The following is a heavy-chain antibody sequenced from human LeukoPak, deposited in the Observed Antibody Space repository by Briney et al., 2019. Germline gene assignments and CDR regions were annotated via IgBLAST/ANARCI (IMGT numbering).Heavy chain of an antibody. CDR2: INPSDGSA. D-gene: IGHD3-10*01. Sequence: GASVKVSCKASGYSFINYYLHWVRRAPGQGLEWMGIINPSDGSASYAQRFQGRLTMTRETSTSTVYMELSSLNSEDTAVYYCARGEYYGSGSYLVDYYAMDAWGKGTTVTVSS. CDR3: ARGEYYGSGSYLVDYYAMDA. V-gene: IGHV1-46*01. CDR1: GYSFINYY. J-gene: IGHJ6*04.